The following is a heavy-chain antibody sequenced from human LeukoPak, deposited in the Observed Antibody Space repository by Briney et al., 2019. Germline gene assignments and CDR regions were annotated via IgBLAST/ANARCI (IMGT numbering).Heavy chain of an antibody. D-gene: IGHD3-22*01. V-gene: IGHV4-38-2*02. J-gene: IGHJ4*02. CDR1: GYSISSGYY. CDR3: ARDRHYYDSSVDIDY. CDR2: IYHSGST. Sequence: SETLSLTCTVSGYSISSGYYWGWIRLPPGKGLEWIGSIYHSGSTYYNPSLKSRVTISVDTSKNQFSLKLSSVTAADTAVYYCARDRHYYDSSVDIDYWGQGTLVTVSS.